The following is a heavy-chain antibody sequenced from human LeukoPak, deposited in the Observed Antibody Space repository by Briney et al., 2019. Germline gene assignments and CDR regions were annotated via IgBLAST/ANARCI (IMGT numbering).Heavy chain of an antibody. D-gene: IGHD2-15*01. J-gene: IGHJ5*02. Sequence: GGSLRLSCAASGFTFSSYAMSWVRQAPGKGLEWVSAISGSGDSTYYADSVKGRLTISRDNSKNTLYLQMSSLRAEDTAVYYCAKDRGYDCSGGSCRFDPWGQGTLVTVSS. CDR3: AKDRGYDCSGGSCRFDP. CDR2: ISGSGDST. V-gene: IGHV3-23*01. CDR1: GFTFSSYA.